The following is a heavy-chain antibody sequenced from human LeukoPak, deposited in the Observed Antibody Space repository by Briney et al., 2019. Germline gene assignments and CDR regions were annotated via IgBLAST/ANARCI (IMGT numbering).Heavy chain of an antibody. CDR3: ARVKTAPQFDY. CDR1: GFTFSSYA. Sequence: GGSLRLSCAAPGFTFSSYAMHWVRQAPGKGLEWVAVISYDGSNKYYADSVKGRFTISRDNSKNTLYLQMNSLRAEDTAVYYCARVKTAPQFDYWGQGTLVTVSS. V-gene: IGHV3-30-3*01. J-gene: IGHJ4*02. D-gene: IGHD2-21*02. CDR2: ISYDGSNK.